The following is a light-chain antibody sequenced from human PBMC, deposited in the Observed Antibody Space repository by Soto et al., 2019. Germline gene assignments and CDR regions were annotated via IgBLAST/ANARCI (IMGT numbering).Light chain of an antibody. CDR2: DAS. CDR3: LQYSSHSWT. Sequence: DIQMTPSPSSLSPSVGDRVTITCRASRSISAWLAWYQQKPGKVPELLIFDASNLKSGVSSRFSGSGFGTEFALTISRLQPDGVATYCCLQYSSHSWTFGQGTKVDIK. V-gene: IGKV1-5*01. CDR1: RSISAW. J-gene: IGKJ1*01.